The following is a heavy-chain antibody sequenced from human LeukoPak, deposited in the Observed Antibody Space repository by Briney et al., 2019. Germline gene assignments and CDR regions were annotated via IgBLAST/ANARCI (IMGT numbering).Heavy chain of an antibody. V-gene: IGHV3-48*03. Sequence: GGSLRLSCAPSGFTFSSYEMNRVRQAPGKGLEWVSYISSSGSTIYYADSVKGRFTISRDNAKNSLYLQMNGLRAEDTADYYCARVLFGDFDYWGQGTLVTVSS. D-gene: IGHD3-10*01. CDR1: GFTFSSYE. J-gene: IGHJ4*02. CDR2: ISSSGSTI. CDR3: ARVLFGDFDY.